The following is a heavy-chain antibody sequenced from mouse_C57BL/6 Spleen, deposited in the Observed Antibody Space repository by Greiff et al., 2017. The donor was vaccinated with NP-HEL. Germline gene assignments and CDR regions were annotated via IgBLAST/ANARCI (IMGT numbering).Heavy chain of an antibody. V-gene: IGHV1-69*01. CDR2: IDPSDSYT. D-gene: IGHD1-1*01. J-gene: IGHJ2*01. Sequence: VQLQQPGAELVMPGASVKLSCKASGYTFTSYWMHWVKQRPGQGLEWIGEIDPSDSYTNYNQKFKGKSTLTVDKSSSTAYMQLSSLTSEDSAVYYCARSAYGSSYGGYFVYWGQGTTLTVSS. CDR3: ARSAYGSSYGGYFVY. CDR1: GYTFTSYW.